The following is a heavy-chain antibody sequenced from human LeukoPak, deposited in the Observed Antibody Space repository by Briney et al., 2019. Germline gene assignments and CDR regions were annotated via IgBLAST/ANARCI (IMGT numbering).Heavy chain of an antibody. V-gene: IGHV3-30*04. CDR1: GYTFSSYA. Sequence: GRSLRLSCAASGYTFSSYAMHWVRQAPGQGLEWVAVLSYDGDNKYYAHSVKGRFTISRDNSKHTVYLQMNSLRAEDTAVYYCARVGGAVAGPYYFDYWGQGTLVTVSS. D-gene: IGHD6-19*01. J-gene: IGHJ4*02. CDR2: LSYDGDNK. CDR3: ARVGGAVAGPYYFDY.